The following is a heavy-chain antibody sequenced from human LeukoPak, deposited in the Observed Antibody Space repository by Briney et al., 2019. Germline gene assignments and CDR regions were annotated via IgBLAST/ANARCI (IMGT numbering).Heavy chain of an antibody. D-gene: IGHD6-6*01. CDR2: IYYSGST. J-gene: IGHJ3*02. CDR1: GGSISSSSYY. Sequence: SETLSLTCTVSGGSISSSSYYWGWIRQPPGKGLEWIGSIYYSGSTYYNPSLKSRVTISVDTSKNQFSLKLSSVTAADTAVYYCARGSIAARNDAFDIWGQGTMVTVSS. CDR3: ARGSIAARNDAFDI. V-gene: IGHV4-39*07.